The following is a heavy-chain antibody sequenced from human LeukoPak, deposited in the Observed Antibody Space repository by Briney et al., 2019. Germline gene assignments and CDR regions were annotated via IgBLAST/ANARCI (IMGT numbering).Heavy chain of an antibody. CDR1: GGTFSSYA. J-gene: IGHJ4*02. CDR3: ARGDYGDLFDH. CDR2: IIPILGIT. Sequence: ASVKVSCKASGGTFSSYAISWVRQAPGRGLEWMGRIIPILGITNYPQKFQDRVTVTADKSTSTAYMELSSLRSEDTAVYYCARGDYGDLFDHWGQGTLVTVSS. D-gene: IGHD4-17*01. V-gene: IGHV1-69*04.